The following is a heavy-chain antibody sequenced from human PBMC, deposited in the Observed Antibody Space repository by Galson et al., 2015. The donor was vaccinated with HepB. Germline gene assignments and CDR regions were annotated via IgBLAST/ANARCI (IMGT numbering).Heavy chain of an antibody. CDR2: ISSSSSYI. V-gene: IGHV3-21*01. J-gene: IGHJ3*02. D-gene: IGHD5-24*01. CDR1: GFTFSSYS. CDR3: ARDLFIDHRWRGYNSGFGFDI. Sequence: SLRLSCAASGFTFSSYSMNWVRQAPGKGLEWVSSISSSSSYIYYADSVKGRFTISRDNAKNSLYLQMNSLRAEDTAVYYCARDLFIDHRWRGYNSGFGFDIWGQGTMVTVSS.